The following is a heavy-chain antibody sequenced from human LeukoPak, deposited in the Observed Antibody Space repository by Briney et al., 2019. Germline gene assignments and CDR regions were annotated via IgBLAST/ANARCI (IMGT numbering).Heavy chain of an antibody. D-gene: IGHD6-6*01. CDR3: AREWGIAARGDYYYYGMDV. Sequence: SVKVSCKASGGTFSSYAISWVRQAPGQGLEWMGGIFPIFGTANYAQKFQGRVTITADESTSTAYMELSSLRSEDTAVYYCAREWGIAARGDYYYYGMDVWGQGTTVTVSS. J-gene: IGHJ6*02. V-gene: IGHV1-69*13. CDR1: GGTFSSYA. CDR2: IFPIFGTA.